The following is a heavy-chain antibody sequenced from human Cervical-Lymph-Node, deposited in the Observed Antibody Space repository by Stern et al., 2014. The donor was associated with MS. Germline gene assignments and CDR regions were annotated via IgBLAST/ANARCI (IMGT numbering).Heavy chain of an antibody. D-gene: IGHD2-2*01. CDR1: GGSSSSSGDH. J-gene: IGHJ6*02. V-gene: IGHV4-39*01. Sequence: QVQLQEPGPGLVKPSETLSLTCAVSGGSSSSSGDHWGWIRQSPGKGLEWIGRISYRGSTYYTPSPKRRVPIPEDTFENRFSLKLSSVTAADTAVYYCARQKSSWTGGLGGMDVWGQGTTVTVSS. CDR2: ISYRGST. CDR3: ARQKSSWTGGLGGMDV.